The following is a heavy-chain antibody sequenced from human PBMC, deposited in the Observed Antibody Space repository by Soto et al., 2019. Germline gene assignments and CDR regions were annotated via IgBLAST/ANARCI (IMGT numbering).Heavy chain of an antibody. V-gene: IGHV1-69*01. Sequence: QVQLVQSEAEVKKPGSSVKVSCKASGGRFSRYAISWVRQAPGQGPEWMGGIIPIFGTTNYAQKFQGRVTITADESTSTAYLELSSLRSDDTAVYYCARHNRDWLTTLRTHYGMDVWGQGNTVTVSS. CDR1: GGRFSRYA. J-gene: IGHJ6*02. CDR3: ARHNRDWLTTLRTHYGMDV. D-gene: IGHD4-17*01. CDR2: IIPIFGTT.